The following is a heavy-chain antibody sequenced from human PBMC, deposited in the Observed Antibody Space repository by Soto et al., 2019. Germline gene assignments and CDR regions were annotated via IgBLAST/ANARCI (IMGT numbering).Heavy chain of an antibody. CDR2: IYYSGST. V-gene: IGHV4-31*03. Sequence: SETLSLTCTVPGGSISSGGYYWSWIRQHPGKGLEWIGYIYYSGSTYYNPSLKSRVTISVDTSKNQFSLKLSSVTAADTAVYYCARDQGIVGATKVQGMDVWGQGTTVTVSS. CDR1: GGSISSGGYY. J-gene: IGHJ6*02. CDR3: ARDQGIVGATKVQGMDV. D-gene: IGHD1-26*01.